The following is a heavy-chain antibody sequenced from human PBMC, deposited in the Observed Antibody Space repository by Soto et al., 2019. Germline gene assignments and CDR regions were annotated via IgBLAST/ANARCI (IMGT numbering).Heavy chain of an antibody. Sequence: PGGSLGLSGTGSGLPFDDFAINWARQAPGKGLQWVGLIRQQRYQKTTEYTAAVKGRFTISSDTSNGIAYLQMSSLNIEDSAVDYCSGADSPDSAYFCCYWGQG. V-gene: IGHV3-49*01. CDR2: IRQQRYQKTT. D-gene: IGHD3-22*01. J-gene: IGHJ4*02. CDR1: GLPFDDFA. CDR3: SGADSPDSAYFCCY.